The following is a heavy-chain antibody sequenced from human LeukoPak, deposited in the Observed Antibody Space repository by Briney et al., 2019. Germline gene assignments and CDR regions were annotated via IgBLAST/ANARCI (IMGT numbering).Heavy chain of an antibody. CDR2: ISYDGSNK. CDR3: AKDLEGARDY. J-gene: IGHJ4*02. V-gene: IGHV3-30-3*01. D-gene: IGHD1-26*01. CDR1: GFTFSSYA. Sequence: GRSLRLSCAASGFTFSSYAMHWVRQAPGKGLEWVAVISYDGSNKYYADSVKGRFTISRDNSKNTLYLQMNSLRAEDTAVYYCAKDLEGARDYWGQRTLVTVSS.